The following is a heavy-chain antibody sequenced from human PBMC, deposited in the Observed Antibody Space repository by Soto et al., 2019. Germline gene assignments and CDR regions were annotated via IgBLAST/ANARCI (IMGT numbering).Heavy chain of an antibody. D-gene: IGHD1-26*01. CDR3: NTDLRWEVAPPV. CDR1: GFSFSNAW. J-gene: IGHJ4*02. V-gene: IGHV3-15*01. Sequence: EVQLVESGGGLVKPGGSLRLSCAASGFSFSNAWMSWVRQGPGKGLEWVGRIRSETDGGTTDYAAPVKGRFTISREDAENTLYLQMNSLKTEDTAVYYCNTDLRWEVAPPVWGQGTLVTVS. CDR2: IRSETDGGTT.